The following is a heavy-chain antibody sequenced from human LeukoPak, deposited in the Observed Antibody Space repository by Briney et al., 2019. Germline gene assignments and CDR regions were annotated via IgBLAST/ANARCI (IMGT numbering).Heavy chain of an antibody. V-gene: IGHV1-18*01. CDR3: ARLNSTHLFDTIYHQLDY. Sequence: ASVKVSCKASNYTFISYSITWVRQAPGQGLEWMGWISTYNGRTNYAPNFQDRITMTSDRSTSTAYMELRSLRSDDTAVYYCARLNSTHLFDTIYHQLDYWGQGALVTVSS. CDR2: ISTYNGRT. CDR1: NYTFISYS. J-gene: IGHJ4*02. D-gene: IGHD2/OR15-2a*01.